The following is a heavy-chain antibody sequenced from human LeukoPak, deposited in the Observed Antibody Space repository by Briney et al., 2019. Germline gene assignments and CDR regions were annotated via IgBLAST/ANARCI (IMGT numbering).Heavy chain of an antibody. D-gene: IGHD6-6*01. J-gene: IGHJ4*02. CDR3: ARVGSSSWDFDY. CDR1: GFTFSSYA. Sequence: GGSLRLSCAASGFTFSSYAMSWVRQAPGKGLEWVSAISGSGGSTYYADSVKGRFTISRDNSKNTLYLQMNSLRAEDTAVYYCARVGSSSWDFDYWGQGTLVTVSS. CDR2: ISGSGGST. V-gene: IGHV3-23*01.